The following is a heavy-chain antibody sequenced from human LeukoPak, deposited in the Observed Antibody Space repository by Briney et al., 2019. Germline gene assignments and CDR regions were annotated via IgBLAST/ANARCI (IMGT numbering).Heavy chain of an antibody. CDR3: ARVHYNVLRFPSNAFDI. V-gene: IGHV4-59*01. Sequence: PSETLSLTCTVSGGSISSYYWSWIRQPPGKGLEWIGYIYYSGSTNYNPSLKSRVTISVDTSKNQFSLKLSSVTAADTAVYYCARVHYNVLRFPSNAFDIWGQGIMVTVSS. J-gene: IGHJ3*02. CDR2: IYYSGST. D-gene: IGHD3-3*01. CDR1: GGSISSYY.